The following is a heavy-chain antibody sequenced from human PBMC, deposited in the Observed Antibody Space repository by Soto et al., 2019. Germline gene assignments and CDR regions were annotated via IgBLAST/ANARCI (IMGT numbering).Heavy chain of an antibody. V-gene: IGHV1-2*02. Sequence: ASVKVSCKASGYTFTGYYMHWVRQAPGQGLEWMGWINPNSGGTNYAQKFQGRVTMTRDTSISTAYMELSRLRSDDTAVYYCARDWGWLRPPSYYYYGMDVWGQGTTVTVSS. CDR1: GYTFTGYY. CDR2: INPNSGGT. J-gene: IGHJ6*02. CDR3: ARDWGWLRPPSYYYYGMDV. D-gene: IGHD5-12*01.